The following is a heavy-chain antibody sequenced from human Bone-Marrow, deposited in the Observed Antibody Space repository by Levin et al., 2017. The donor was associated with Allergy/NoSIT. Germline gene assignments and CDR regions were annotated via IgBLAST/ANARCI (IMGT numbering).Heavy chain of an antibody. Sequence: EASVKVSCKASGYTFTDYFIHWMRQAPGQGPEWLGWLNPHSGGTNYGKVFQGRVTMTRDPSIDTAYMELSNLTSDDTAVYFCARDRTGADGMDVWGRGTTVIVSS. CDR3: ARDRTGADGMDV. CDR2: LNPHSGGT. D-gene: IGHD3/OR15-3a*01. J-gene: IGHJ6*02. V-gene: IGHV1-2*02. CDR1: GYTFTDYF.